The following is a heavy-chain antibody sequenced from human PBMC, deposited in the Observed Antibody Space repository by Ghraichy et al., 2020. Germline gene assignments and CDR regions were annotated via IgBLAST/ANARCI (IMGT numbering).Heavy chain of an antibody. CDR1: GYSFTRHW. Sequence: GESLNISCKGSGYSFTRHWIGWVRQMPGKGLEWMGFIYPGDSGTRYSPSFQGQVTISADKSISTAYLQWNNLKASDTAMYYCARQGSRLTGSTPLGFDCWGQGTPVTVSA. D-gene: IGHD1-7*01. V-gene: IGHV5-51*01. J-gene: IGHJ4*02. CDR3: ARQGSRLTGSTPLGFDC. CDR2: IYPGDSGT.